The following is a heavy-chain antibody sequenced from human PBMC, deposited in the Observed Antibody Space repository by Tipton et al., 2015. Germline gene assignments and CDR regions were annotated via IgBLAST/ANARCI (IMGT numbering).Heavy chain of an antibody. D-gene: IGHD1-7*01. CDR1: EFTFSHYW. V-gene: IGHV3-7*01. Sequence: SLRLSCAASEFTFSHYWMSWVRQAPGKGLEWVGQINQDGTETYCGDSVKGRFTISRDNAKNSVFLQSNSLRDEDTAVYFCARDNTGTTFDYWGQGTLVTVSS. CDR2: INQDGTET. J-gene: IGHJ4*02. CDR3: ARDNTGTTFDY.